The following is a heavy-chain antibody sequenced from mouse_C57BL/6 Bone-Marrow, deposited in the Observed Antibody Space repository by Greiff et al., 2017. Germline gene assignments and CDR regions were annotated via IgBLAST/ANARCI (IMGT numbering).Heavy chain of an antibody. CDR3: ARGGYYDGSSYGGRY. CDR2: IYPSDSET. J-gene: IGHJ2*01. Sequence: QVHVKQPGAELVRPGSSVKLSCKASGYTFTSYWMDWVKQRPGQGLEWIGNIYPSDSETHYNQKFKDKATLTVDKSSSTAYMQLSSLTSEDSAVYYCARGGYYDGSSYGGRYWGQGTTLTVSS. V-gene: IGHV1-61*01. CDR1: GYTFTSYW. D-gene: IGHD1-1*01.